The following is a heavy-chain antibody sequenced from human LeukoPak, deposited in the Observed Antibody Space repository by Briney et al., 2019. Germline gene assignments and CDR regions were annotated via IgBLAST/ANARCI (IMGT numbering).Heavy chain of an antibody. D-gene: IGHD1-26*01. CDR2: LYSGGMT. CDR3: ARMFGGNYYGYYFDY. Sequence: GGSLRLSCAASGFTVNNYYMTWVRHAPETGLECVSILYSGGMTYYADSVKGRFTISTDTSKNTVNLQMNSLRAEDTAIYYCARMFGGNYYGYYFDYWGQGSMLTVSS. V-gene: IGHV3-53*01. CDR1: GFTVNNYY. J-gene: IGHJ4*02.